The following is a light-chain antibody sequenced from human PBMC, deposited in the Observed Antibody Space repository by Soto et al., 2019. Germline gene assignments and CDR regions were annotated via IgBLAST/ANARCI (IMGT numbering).Light chain of an antibody. V-gene: IGLV2-8*01. CDR2: AVS. J-gene: IGLJ1*01. CDR3: CSHAGNNNYV. Sequence: QSALTQPPSASGSPGQSVAISCTGTSRDVGGQNYVSWYQQHPGKAPKLIIYAVSNRPSGVPDRFSGSKSGNTASLTTSGLRAEDEADYYCCSHAGNNNYVFGTGTKLTVL. CDR1: SRDVGGQNY.